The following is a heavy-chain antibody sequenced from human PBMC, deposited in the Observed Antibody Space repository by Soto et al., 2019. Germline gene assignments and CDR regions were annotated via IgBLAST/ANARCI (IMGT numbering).Heavy chain of an antibody. CDR3: ARDFGYGGAFDY. D-gene: IGHD5-12*01. CDR1: GYTFTGYY. J-gene: IGHJ4*02. V-gene: IGHV3-74*01. Sequence: VQLVQSGAEVKKPGASVKVSCKASGYTFTGYYMHWVRQAPGKGLVWVSRINSDGSSTSYADSVKGRFTISRDNAKNTLYLQMNSLRAEDTAVYYCARDFGYGGAFDYWGQGTLVTVSS. CDR2: INSDGSST.